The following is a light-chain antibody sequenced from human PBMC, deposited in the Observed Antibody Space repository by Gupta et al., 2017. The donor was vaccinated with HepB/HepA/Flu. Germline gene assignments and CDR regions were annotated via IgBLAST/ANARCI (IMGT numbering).Light chain of an antibody. CDR1: SSNIGAGYD. Sequence: QSVLPQPPSVSGAPRQRVTMSCTGSSSNIGAGYDVHWYQQLPGTAPKLLIYGNSNRPSGVPDRFSGSKSGTSASLAITGLQAEDEADYYCQSYDSSLNWVFGGGTKLTVL. CDR2: GNS. V-gene: IGLV1-40*01. CDR3: QSYDSSLNWV. J-gene: IGLJ3*02.